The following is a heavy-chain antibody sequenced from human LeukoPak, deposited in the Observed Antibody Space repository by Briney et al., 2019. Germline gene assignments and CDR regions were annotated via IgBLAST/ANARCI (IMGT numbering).Heavy chain of an antibody. D-gene: IGHD1-1*01. CDR2: IWHVGTNE. CDR1: GFTFSNYG. Sequence: PGGSLRLSCAASGFTFSNYGMHWVRQAPGKGLEWVAVIWHVGTNENYADSVKGRFTVSRDNSKDTLYLQTDSLRVEDTAVYYCERDRGNDDPIDYWGQGTLVTVSS. V-gene: IGHV3-33*01. CDR3: ERDRGNDDPIDY. J-gene: IGHJ4*02.